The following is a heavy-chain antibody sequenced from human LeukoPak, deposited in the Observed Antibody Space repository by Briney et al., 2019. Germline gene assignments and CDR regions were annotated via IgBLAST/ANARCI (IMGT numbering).Heavy chain of an antibody. CDR3: ALWNRGSYGMDV. D-gene: IGHD1-1*01. CDR2: IYYSGST. V-gene: IGHV4-61*08. CDR1: SGSISSGGYS. J-gene: IGHJ6*02. Sequence: PSETLSLTCAVSSGSISSGGYSYTWIRQPPGKGLEWIGYIYYSGSTNYNPSLKSRVTISVDTSKNQFSLKLSSVTAADTAVYYCALWNRGSYGMDVWGQGTTVTVSS.